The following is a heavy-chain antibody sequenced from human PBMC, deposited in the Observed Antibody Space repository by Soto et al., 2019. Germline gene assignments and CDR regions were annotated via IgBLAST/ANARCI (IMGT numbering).Heavy chain of an antibody. CDR1: GGSISRSSYY. D-gene: IGHD2-15*01. CDR3: ARRVGGPLDYYYYMDV. Sequence: SETLSLTCTFSGGSISRSSYYWGWIRQPPGKGLEWIGSIYYSGSTYYNPSLKSRVTISVDTSKNQFSLKLSSVTAADTAVYYCARRVGGPLDYYYYMDVWGKGTTVTVSS. V-gene: IGHV4-39*01. CDR2: IYYSGST. J-gene: IGHJ6*03.